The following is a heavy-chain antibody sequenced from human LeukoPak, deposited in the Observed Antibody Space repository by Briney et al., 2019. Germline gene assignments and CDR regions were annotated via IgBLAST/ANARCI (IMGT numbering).Heavy chain of an antibody. CDR1: GYTFTSYG. CDR3: ASVLRYFDWPTRFDP. Sequence: ASVKVSCKASGYTFTSYGISWVRQAPGQGLEWMGWISAYNGNTNYAQKLQGRVTMTTDTSTSTAYMELRSLRSDDTAVHYCASVLRYFDWPTRFDPWGQGTLVTVSS. CDR2: ISAYNGNT. D-gene: IGHD3-9*01. V-gene: IGHV1-18*01. J-gene: IGHJ5*02.